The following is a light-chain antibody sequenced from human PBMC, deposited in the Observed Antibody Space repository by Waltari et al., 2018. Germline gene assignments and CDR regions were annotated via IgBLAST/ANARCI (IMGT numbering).Light chain of an antibody. J-gene: IGLJ2*01. V-gene: IGLV3-16*01. CDR1: ALPKKY. CDR3: LSADSSGTYRV. Sequence: SYELTQPPSVSVSLGQMARITCSGAALPKKYAYWYQQKPGQRPVPVIYKDPGRPPGIPERFSGSGSGTIVTLTSSGVQAEDEADYYCLSADSSGTYRVFGGGTKLTVL. CDR2: KDP.